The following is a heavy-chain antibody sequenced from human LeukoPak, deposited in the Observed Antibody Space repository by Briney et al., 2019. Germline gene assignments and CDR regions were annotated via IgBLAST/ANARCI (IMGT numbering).Heavy chain of an antibody. Sequence: PGRSLRLSCAASGFTFSSYGMHWVRQAPGKGLEWVAVISYDGSDKYYADSVKGRFTISRDNAKNSLYLQMNSLRAEDTAVYYCARVQWLVDYWGQGTLVTVSS. CDR3: ARVQWLVDY. J-gene: IGHJ4*02. V-gene: IGHV3-30*03. CDR1: GFTFSSYG. D-gene: IGHD6-19*01. CDR2: ISYDGSDK.